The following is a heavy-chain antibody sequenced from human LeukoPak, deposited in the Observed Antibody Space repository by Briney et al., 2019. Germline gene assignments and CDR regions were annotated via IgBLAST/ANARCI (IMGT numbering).Heavy chain of an antibody. D-gene: IGHD4-17*01. CDR2: IYHSGST. Sequence: SETLSLTCAVSGGSISSGGYSWSWIRQPPGKGLEWIGYIYHSGSTYYNPSLKSRVTISVDRSKNQFSLKLSSVTAADTAVYYCARDRYGDHTYFDYWGRGTLVTVSS. J-gene: IGHJ4*02. CDR3: ARDRYGDHTYFDY. V-gene: IGHV4-30-2*01. CDR1: GGSISSGGYS.